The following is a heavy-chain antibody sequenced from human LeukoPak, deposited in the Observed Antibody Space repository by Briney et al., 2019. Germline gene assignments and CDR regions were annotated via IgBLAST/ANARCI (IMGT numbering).Heavy chain of an antibody. CDR1: GGSFSGYY. D-gene: IGHD3-22*01. J-gene: IGHJ4*02. CDR3: ARGVPHYYDSSGYPQEN. CDR2: INHSGST. Sequence: SSETLSLTCAVYGGSFSGYYWSWIRQPPGKGLEWIGEINHSGSTNYNPSLKSRVTISVDTSKNQFSLKLSSVTAADTAVYYCARGVPHYYDSSGYPQENWGQGTLVTVSS. V-gene: IGHV4-34*01.